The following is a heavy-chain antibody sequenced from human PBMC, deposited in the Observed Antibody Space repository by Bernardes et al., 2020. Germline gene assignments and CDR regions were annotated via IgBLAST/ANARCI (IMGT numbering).Heavy chain of an antibody. Sequence: SETLSLTCTVSGGFIKSSSYYWGWIRQPPGKGLEWIGTIYYSGSSGSTYYSPSLKSRVTMSADTSKNQFSLKLSSVTAADTAVYYCARDGAAAATGFDYWGQGTLVTVSS. J-gene: IGHJ4*02. D-gene: IGHD6-13*01. CDR2: IYYSGSSGST. V-gene: IGHV4-39*07. CDR1: GGFIKSSSYY. CDR3: ARDGAAAATGFDY.